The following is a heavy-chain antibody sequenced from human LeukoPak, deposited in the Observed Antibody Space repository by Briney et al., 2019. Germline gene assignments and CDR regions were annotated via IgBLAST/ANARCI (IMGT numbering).Heavy chain of an antibody. V-gene: IGHV3-53*01. CDR1: GFILGNSY. CDR2: IRTDDST. J-gene: IGHJ1*01. D-gene: IGHD1-26*01. Sequence: GGSLRLSCAASGFILGNSYMSWVRQAPGKGLEWISLIRTDDSTYYADSVKGRFTISRDTSRNTLYLQMNILRAEDTAVYYCAREASGSYFHNWGQGTLVTVSS. CDR3: AREASGSYFHN.